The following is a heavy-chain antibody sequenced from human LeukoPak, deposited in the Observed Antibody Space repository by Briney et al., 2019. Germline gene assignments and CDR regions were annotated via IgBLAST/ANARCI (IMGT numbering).Heavy chain of an antibody. J-gene: IGHJ4*02. D-gene: IGHD6-19*01. Sequence: GGSLSLSCAASEFLFSDYAMGWVRQAPGKGLEWVSTIDKTTYPTFYADSVKGRFTISRDNSKNTLYLQMNSLRTEDTAVYFCAKFEGATIPGWFNDYWGQGILVTVSS. CDR1: EFLFSDYA. V-gene: IGHV3-23*05. CDR2: IDKTTYPT. CDR3: AKFEGATIPGWFNDY.